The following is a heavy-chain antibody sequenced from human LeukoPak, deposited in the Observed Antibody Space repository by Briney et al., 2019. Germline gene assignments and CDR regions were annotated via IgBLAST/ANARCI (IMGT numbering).Heavy chain of an antibody. CDR3: ARDQMGTAY. CDR1: GGSISSYY. Sequence: PSETLSLTCTVSGGSISSYYWNWIRQPPGKGLEWIGYIYYSGSTNYNPSLKSRVTISVDTSKNQVSLKLSSVTAADTAVYYCARDQMGTAYWGQGTLVTVSS. V-gene: IGHV4-59*12. CDR2: IYYSGST. D-gene: IGHD5-18*01. J-gene: IGHJ4*02.